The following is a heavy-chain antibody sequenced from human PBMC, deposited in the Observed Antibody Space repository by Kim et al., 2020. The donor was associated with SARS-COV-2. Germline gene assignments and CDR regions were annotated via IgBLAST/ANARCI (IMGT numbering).Heavy chain of an antibody. CDR2: IIPIFGTA. Sequence: SVKVSCKASGGTFSSYAISWVRQAPGQGLEWMGGIIPIFGTANYAQKFQGRVTITADESTSTAYMELSSLRSEDTAVYYCARDESRWSGSYSDLHWFDPWGQGTLVTVSS. D-gene: IGHD1-26*01. CDR3: ARDESRWSGSYSDLHWFDP. CDR1: GGTFSSYA. J-gene: IGHJ5*02. V-gene: IGHV1-69*13.